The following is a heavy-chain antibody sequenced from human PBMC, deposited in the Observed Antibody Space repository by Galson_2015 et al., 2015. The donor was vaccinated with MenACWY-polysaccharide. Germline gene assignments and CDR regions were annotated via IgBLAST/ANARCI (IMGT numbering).Heavy chain of an antibody. CDR3: ARNSSGSYARFDS. V-gene: IGHV4-59*01. Sequence: ETLSLTCSVSGGPISSYYLTWIRQSPGKRLEWIGYIYYSGTTNYNPSLKSRLTISVDTSKNQFSLKLSSVTAADTAVYYCARNSSGSYARFDSWGQGTLVPV. D-gene: IGHD3-10*01. CDR2: IYYSGTT. CDR1: GGPISSYY. J-gene: IGHJ4*02.